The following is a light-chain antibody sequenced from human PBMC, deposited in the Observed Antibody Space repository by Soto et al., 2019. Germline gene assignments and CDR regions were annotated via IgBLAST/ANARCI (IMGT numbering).Light chain of an antibody. CDR3: QHYNNWPPWT. J-gene: IGKJ1*01. CDR1: QSVSSN. V-gene: IGKV3D-15*01. Sequence: EIVMTQSPATLSVSPGERATLSCRASQSVSSNLAWYQQKAGQAPRLLIYGASTRATGIPARFSGSGSGTEFTLIISSLQSEDFAVYYCQHYNNWPPWTFGQGTKVEI. CDR2: GAS.